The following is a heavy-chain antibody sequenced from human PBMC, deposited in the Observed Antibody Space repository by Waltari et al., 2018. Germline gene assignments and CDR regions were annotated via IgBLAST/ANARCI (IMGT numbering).Heavy chain of an antibody. J-gene: IGHJ5*02. CDR2: ISFGGEYT. V-gene: IGHV3-30*01. CDR1: GFTFRTYA. CDR3: ARDQGYSSGWSGPFGP. Sequence: QIHLVESGGGVVQPGRSLRLSCAASGFTFRTYAMHWVRQAPGKGLQWVAVISFGGEYTSYEDSVKGRFTVSRDNSKNMLYLEMNSLRHDDTAIDYCARDQGYSSGWSGPFGPWGQGTLVTVSS. D-gene: IGHD6-19*01.